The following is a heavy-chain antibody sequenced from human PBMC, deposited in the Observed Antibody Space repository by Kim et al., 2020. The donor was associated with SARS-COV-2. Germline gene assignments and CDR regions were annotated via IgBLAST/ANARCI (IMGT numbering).Heavy chain of an antibody. J-gene: IGHJ6*02. CDR2: INTNTGNP. V-gene: IGHV7-4-1*02. Sequence: ASVKVSCKASGYTFTSYAMNWVRQAPGQGLEWMGWINTNTGNPTYAQGFTGRFVFSLDTSVSTAYLQISSLKAEDTAVYYCARDENGSGWVRSFYYYGMDVWGQGTTVTVSS. CDR3: ARDENGSGWVRSFYYYGMDV. D-gene: IGHD6-19*01. CDR1: GYTFTSYA.